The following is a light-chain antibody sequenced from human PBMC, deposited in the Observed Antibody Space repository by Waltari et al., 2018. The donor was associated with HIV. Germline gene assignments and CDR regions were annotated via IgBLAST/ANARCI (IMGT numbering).Light chain of an antibody. CDR1: SNDVGGYNY. CDR3: TSYASSSSLL. V-gene: IGLV2-14*01. J-gene: IGLJ2*01. Sequence: QSALTQPATVSGSPGQSITISCTGGSNDVGGYNYVSWYQHLPGKAPKLIIYEVGNRPSGVSNRFSGSKSGNTASLTISGLQAEDEADYDCTSYASSSSLLFGGGTKLTVL. CDR2: EVG.